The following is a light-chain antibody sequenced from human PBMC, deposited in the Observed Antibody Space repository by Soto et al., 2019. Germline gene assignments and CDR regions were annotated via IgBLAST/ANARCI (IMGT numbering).Light chain of an antibody. Sequence: QSVLTQPASVSGSPGQSITISCTGTSSDVGGYKYVSWYQHHPGKAAKLMIYDVSHRPSGVSNRFSGSKSGNTASLTVSGLQAEDEADYYCTSYAGSNNLVFAGGTKLTVL. V-gene: IGLV2-14*03. CDR2: DVS. J-gene: IGLJ3*02. CDR3: TSYAGSNNLV. CDR1: SSDVGGYKY.